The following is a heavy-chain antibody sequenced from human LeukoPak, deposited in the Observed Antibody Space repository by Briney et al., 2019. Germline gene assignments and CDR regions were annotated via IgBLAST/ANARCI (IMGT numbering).Heavy chain of an antibody. D-gene: IGHD3-10*01. J-gene: IGHJ4*02. V-gene: IGHV4-39*01. CDR1: GGFISSSSYY. Sequence: SETLSLTCTVSGGFISSSSYYWGWIRQPPGKGLEWIGSIYYSGSTYYNPSLKSRVTISVDTSKNQFSLKLSSVTAAHTAVYYCARHYYGSGSYYGLTGFDYWRQGTLVTVSS. CDR3: ARHYYGSGSYYGLTGFDY. CDR2: IYYSGST.